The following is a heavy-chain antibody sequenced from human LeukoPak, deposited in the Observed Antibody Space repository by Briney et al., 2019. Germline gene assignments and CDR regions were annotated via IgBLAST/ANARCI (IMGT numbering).Heavy chain of an antibody. J-gene: IGHJ3*02. CDR1: GFTFSSDS. V-gene: IGHV3-48*01. CDR3: ARDQGHLVGAYPSAFDI. Sequence: GGSLRLSCAASGFTFSSDSMNWVRQAPGKGLEWVSYISSSSSTIYYADSVKGRFTISRDNAKNSLYLQMNSLRAEDTAVYYCARDQGHLVGAYPSAFDIWGQGTMVTVSS. CDR2: ISSSSSTI. D-gene: IGHD1-26*01.